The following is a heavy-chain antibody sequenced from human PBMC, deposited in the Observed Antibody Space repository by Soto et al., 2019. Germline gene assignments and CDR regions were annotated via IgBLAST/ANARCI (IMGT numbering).Heavy chain of an antibody. J-gene: IGHJ6*02. CDR1: GDSFTSYW. V-gene: IGHV5-10-1*01. Sequence: GQSRKISCKGSGDSFTSYWISWVRQMPGKALEWMGRIDPSDSYTNYSPSFQGHVTISADKSISTAYLQWSSLKASDTAMYYCARVKVYYSYATDVWHQGPTVTAS. CDR2: IDPSDSYT. CDR3: ARVKVYYSYATDV.